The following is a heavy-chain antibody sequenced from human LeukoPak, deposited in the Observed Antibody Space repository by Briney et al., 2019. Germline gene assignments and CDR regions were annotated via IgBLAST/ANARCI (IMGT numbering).Heavy chain of an antibody. Sequence: GGSLRLSCAASGFTFSRYSMNWVRQAPGKGLEWVSSISSISNYIYYADSVKGRFTISRDNAKNSLYLQMNSLRAEDTAVYYCARDNYYYGMDVWGQGTSVTVSS. CDR2: ISSISNYI. J-gene: IGHJ6*02. CDR1: GFTFSRYS. CDR3: ARDNYYYGMDV. V-gene: IGHV3-21*01.